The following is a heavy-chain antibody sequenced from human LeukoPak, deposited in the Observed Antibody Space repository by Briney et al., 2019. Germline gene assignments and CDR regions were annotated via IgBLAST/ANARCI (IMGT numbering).Heavy chain of an antibody. CDR1: GFTFSSYA. Sequence: GGSLRLSCAASGFTFSSYAMSWVRQAPGKGLEWVSAISGSGGSTYYADSVKGRFTISRDNSKNTLYLQMNSLRAEDTAVYYCAKGLGSGSYEDYYYGMDVWGQGTMVTVSS. D-gene: IGHD3-10*01. CDR2: ISGSGGST. J-gene: IGHJ6*02. CDR3: AKGLGSGSYEDYYYGMDV. V-gene: IGHV3-23*01.